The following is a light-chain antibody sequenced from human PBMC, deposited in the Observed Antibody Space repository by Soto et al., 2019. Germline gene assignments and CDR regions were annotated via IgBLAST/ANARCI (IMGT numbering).Light chain of an antibody. CDR1: SSDVGGYKY. J-gene: IGLJ2*01. CDR3: SSKRIGSTPML. CDR2: EVN. V-gene: IGLV2-14*01. Sequence: QSALTQPASVSGSPGQSITISCTGTSSDVGGYKYVSWYQHHPGKAPKLIIYEVNNRPSGVSNRFSGSKSGNTASLTISGLQPEEESHYYCSSKRIGSTPMLFGGGTKLTVL.